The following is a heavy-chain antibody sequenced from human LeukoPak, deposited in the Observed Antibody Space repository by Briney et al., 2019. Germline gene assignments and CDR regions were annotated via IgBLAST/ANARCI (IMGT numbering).Heavy chain of an antibody. CDR2: IKQDGSEK. J-gene: IGHJ4*02. CDR1: GFTFSSYW. Sequence: GGSLRLSCAASGFTFSSYWMSWVRQAPGKGLEWVANIKQDGSEKYYVDSVKGRFTISRDNAKNSLYLQMNSLRAEDTAVYYCARGTRRSGWYSWDYYFDYWGQGTLVTVSS. CDR3: ARGTRRSGWYSWDYYFDY. V-gene: IGHV3-7*01. D-gene: IGHD6-19*01.